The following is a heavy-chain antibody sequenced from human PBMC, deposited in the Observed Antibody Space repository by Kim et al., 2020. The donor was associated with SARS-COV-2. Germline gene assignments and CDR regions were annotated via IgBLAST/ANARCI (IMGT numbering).Heavy chain of an antibody. J-gene: IGHJ4*02. CDR3: AKDLNGVLGFYFDY. D-gene: IGHD3-16*01. Sequence: ESVKGRFTISRDNAKNSLYLQMNSLRAEDTALYYCAKDLNGVLGFYFDYWGQGTLVTVSS. V-gene: IGHV3-9*01.